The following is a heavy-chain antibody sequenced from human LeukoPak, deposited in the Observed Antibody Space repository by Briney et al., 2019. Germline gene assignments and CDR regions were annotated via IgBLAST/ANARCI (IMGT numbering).Heavy chain of an antibody. Sequence: GESLKISCTGSEYKFTDYWIGWVRQKPGKGLEWMRVFNPGDSDTRYNPSFQGQVTMSADRSTNTAYVQWSSLKASDSAIYYCARLDDFISYPRFDYWGQGTLLTVSS. V-gene: IGHV5-51*01. CDR3: ARLDDFISYPRFDY. J-gene: IGHJ4*02. D-gene: IGHD2-21*02. CDR1: EYKFTDYW. CDR2: FNPGDSDT.